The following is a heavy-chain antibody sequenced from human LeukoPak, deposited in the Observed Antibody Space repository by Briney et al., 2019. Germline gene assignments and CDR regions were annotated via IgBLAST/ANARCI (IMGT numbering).Heavy chain of an antibody. V-gene: IGHV3-66*01. CDR1: GFTVSSNY. D-gene: IGHD3-10*01. J-gene: IGHJ4*02. CDR3: ARVVNYYGSGSYPDY. CDR2: IYSGGST. Sequence: GGSLRLSCAASGFTVSSNYMSWVRQAPGKGLEWVSVIYSGGSTYYADSVKGRFTISRDNSKNTLYLQMKSLRAEDTAVYYCARVVNYYGSGSYPDYWGQGTLVTVSS.